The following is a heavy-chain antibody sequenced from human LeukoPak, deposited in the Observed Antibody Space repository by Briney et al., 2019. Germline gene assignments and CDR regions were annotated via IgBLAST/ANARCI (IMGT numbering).Heavy chain of an antibody. Sequence: SETLSLTCTVSGGTISSSSYYWGWIRQPPGKGLEWIGSIYYSGSTYYNPSLKSRVTISVDTSKNQFSLKLSSVTAADTAVYYCARGRILTGYTWGQGTLVTVSS. J-gene: IGHJ5*02. CDR2: IYYSGST. V-gene: IGHV4-39*07. D-gene: IGHD3-9*01. CDR3: ARGRILTGYT. CDR1: GGTISSSSYY.